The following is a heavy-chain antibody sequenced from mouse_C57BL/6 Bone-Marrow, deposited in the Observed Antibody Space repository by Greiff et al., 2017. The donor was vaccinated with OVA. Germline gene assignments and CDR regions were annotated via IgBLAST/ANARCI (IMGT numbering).Heavy chain of an antibody. V-gene: IGHV3-6*01. J-gene: IGHJ4*01. CDR3: AGRPYYGSSYGAMDY. CDR1: GYSITSGYY. D-gene: IGHD1-1*01. Sequence: EVQLVESGPGLVKPSQSLSLTCSVPGYSITSGYYWNWIRQFPGNKLEWMGYISYDGSNNYNPSLKNRISITRDTSKNQFFLKLNSVTTEDTATYYCAGRPYYGSSYGAMDYWGQGTSVTVSS. CDR2: ISYDGSN.